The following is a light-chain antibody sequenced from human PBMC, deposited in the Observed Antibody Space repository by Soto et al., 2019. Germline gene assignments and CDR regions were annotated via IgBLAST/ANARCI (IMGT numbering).Light chain of an antibody. CDR3: QYRTNWPAAVT. J-gene: IGKJ4*02. CDR2: DAS. V-gene: IGKV3-11*01. CDR1: ENINKY. Sequence: EIVLTQSPATLSLSPGEGATLSCRASENINKYLAWYRQKPGQAPSLLIFDASYRAAGTPARVSASGSGTDFTLTISSLEPEDFAIYYCQYRTNWPAAVTFGGGTSVV.